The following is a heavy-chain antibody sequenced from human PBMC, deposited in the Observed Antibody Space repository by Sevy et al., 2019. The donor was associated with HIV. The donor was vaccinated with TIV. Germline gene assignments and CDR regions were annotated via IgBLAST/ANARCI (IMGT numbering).Heavy chain of an antibody. V-gene: IGHV3-9*01. CDR1: GFTFDDYG. CDR3: AKDVGQWLGKDAFDV. CDR2: ISWNSGSI. D-gene: IGHD6-19*01. J-gene: IGHJ3*01. Sequence: GGSLRLSCAASGFTFDDYGINWVRQAPGKGVEWVSGISWNSGSIGYADSVKGRFTISRDNAKNSLYLQMNSLRPDDTGLYYCAKDVGQWLGKDAFDVWGRGTMVTVSS.